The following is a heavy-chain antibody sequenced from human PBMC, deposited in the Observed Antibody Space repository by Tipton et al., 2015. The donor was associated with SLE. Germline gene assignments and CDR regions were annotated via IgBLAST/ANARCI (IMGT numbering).Heavy chain of an antibody. J-gene: IGHJ6*03. D-gene: IGHD2-15*01. CDR2: IDTSGST. V-gene: IGHV4-4*08. CDR3: ARVVGVVYYYMDV. CDR1: GGSINGNY. Sequence: LRLSCTVSGGSINGNYWSWIRQPPGKGLEWIGYIDTSGSTNYHPSLESRVTISADTSKNQFSLNLRSVTAADTAIYYCARVVGVVYYYMDVWGKGATVTVSS.